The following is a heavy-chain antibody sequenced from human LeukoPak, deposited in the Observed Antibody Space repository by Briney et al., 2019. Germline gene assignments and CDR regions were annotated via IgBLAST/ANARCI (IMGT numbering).Heavy chain of an antibody. CDR3: ARDKNWGFDY. CDR1: GFTFSSYS. J-gene: IGHJ4*02. V-gene: IGHV3-48*02. CDR2: IRSSDTLI. Sequence: GGSLGLSCAASGFTFSSYSMNWVRQAPGKGLEWVSYIRSSDTLIYYADSVKGRFTISTDNAKNSLYLQMNSLRDEDTAVYYCARDKNWGFDYWGQGTLVTVSS. D-gene: IGHD7-27*01.